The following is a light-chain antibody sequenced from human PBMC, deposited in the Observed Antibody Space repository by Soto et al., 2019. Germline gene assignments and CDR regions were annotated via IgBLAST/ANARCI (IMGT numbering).Light chain of an antibody. Sequence: DIQLTQSPSFLSASVGDGVTITCRARQGISSYLAWYQQTPGKAPKLLIYASSTLQSGVPSRFSGSGSGTEFTLTISSLQPEDFATYYCQQLNTFPVTCGQGTRLDI. CDR1: QGISSY. V-gene: IGKV1-9*01. CDR2: ASS. J-gene: IGKJ5*01. CDR3: QQLNTFPVT.